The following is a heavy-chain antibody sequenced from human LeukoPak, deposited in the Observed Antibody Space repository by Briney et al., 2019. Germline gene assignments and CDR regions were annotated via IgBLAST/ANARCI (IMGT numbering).Heavy chain of an antibody. V-gene: IGHV3-30-3*01. CDR1: GFTFSSYA. CDR2: ISYDGSNK. J-gene: IGHJ6*02. CDR3: ARASDGMDV. Sequence: GGSLRLSCAASGFTFSSYAMHWVRQAPGKGLEWVAVISYDGSNKYYADSVKGRFTITRDNSKTTLYLQMNRLRAEDTAVYYCARASDGMDVSGQGT.